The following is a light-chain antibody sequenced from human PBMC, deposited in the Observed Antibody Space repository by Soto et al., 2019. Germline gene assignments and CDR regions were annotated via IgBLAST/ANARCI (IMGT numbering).Light chain of an antibody. V-gene: IGKV1-12*01. CDR3: QQANRFPHT. Sequence: DIQMTQSPSSVSASVGDRVTITCRASQGISSWLAGYQQKPGKAPKLLIYAASSLQSGVPSRFSGSGSGTDFPPTVRSLQPEDFATYSCQQANRFPHTCGQGTKLAIK. CDR1: QGISSW. J-gene: IGKJ2*01. CDR2: AAS.